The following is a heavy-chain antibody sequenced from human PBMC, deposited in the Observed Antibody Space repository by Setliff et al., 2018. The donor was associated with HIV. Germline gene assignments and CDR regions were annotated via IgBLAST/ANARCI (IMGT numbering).Heavy chain of an antibody. J-gene: IGHJ4*02. CDR3: TTDSWQ. V-gene: IGHV3-15*01. CDR1: GFTFRDEW. D-gene: IGHD5-12*01. Sequence: GGSLRLSCAASGFTFRDEWMSWARQAPGKGLEWVGRIKSKVHGETTDYAAPVKGRFSVSRDDSKNTVYLQMNSLKTEDTAVYFCTTDSWQWGQGTLVTVS. CDR2: IKSKVHGETT.